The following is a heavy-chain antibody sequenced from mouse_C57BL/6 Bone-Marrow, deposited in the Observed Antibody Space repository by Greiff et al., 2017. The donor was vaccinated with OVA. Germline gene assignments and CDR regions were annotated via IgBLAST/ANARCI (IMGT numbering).Heavy chain of an antibody. V-gene: IGHV1-64*01. CDR2: IHPNRGST. Sequence: QVQLQQPGAELVKPGASVKLSCKASGYTFTSYWMHWVKQRPGQGLEWIGMIHPNRGSTNYNERFTSKATLTVDKSSRTAYMQLSTLTSEDSAVYYCAKLGRFAYWGQGTLVTVSA. D-gene: IGHD4-1*01. J-gene: IGHJ3*01. CDR3: AKLGRFAY. CDR1: GYTFTSYW.